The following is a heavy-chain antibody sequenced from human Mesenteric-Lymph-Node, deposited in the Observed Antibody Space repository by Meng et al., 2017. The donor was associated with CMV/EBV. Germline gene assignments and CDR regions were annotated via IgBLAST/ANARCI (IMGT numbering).Heavy chain of an antibody. J-gene: IGHJ6*02. CDR1: GFNFSSYP. CDR2: SSSSGAHK. V-gene: IGHV3-23*01. CDR3: AKDEGFYGMDV. Sequence: GESLKISCAASGFNFSSYPMSWVRPAPGKGLGWVSVSSSSGAHKYHADSVKGRFTISRENSKNTLYLQMDSLRAEDSALYFCAKDEGFYGMDVWGQGTTVTVSS.